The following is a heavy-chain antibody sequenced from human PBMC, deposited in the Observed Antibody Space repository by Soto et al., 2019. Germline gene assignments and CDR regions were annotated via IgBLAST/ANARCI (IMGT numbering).Heavy chain of an antibody. CDR3: ARDPRRCSGGSCYDLYNWFDP. J-gene: IGHJ5*02. CDR1: GFTSSSHE. Sequence: PRGSLRLSCPASGFTSSSHEMNWGRQAPGKGLEWVSYISSSGSTIYYADAVKGRFTISRDNDKNSLYLQMNSLRAEDTAVYYCARDPRRCSGGSCYDLYNWFDPWGQGTLVTGSS. V-gene: IGHV3-48*03. CDR2: ISSSGSTI. D-gene: IGHD2-15*01.